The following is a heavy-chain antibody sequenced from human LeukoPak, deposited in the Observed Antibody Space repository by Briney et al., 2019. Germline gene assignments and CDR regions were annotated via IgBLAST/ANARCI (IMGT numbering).Heavy chain of an antibody. J-gene: IGHJ6*02. D-gene: IGHD3-3*01. CDR3: ANPGEIFGVVYYYGMDV. CDR2: ISGSGGST. Sequence: PGGSLRLSRAASGFTFSSYAMSWVRQAPGKGLEWVSAISGSGGSTYYADSVKGRFTISRDNSKNTLYLQMNSLRAEDTAVYYCANPGEIFGVVYYYGMDVWGQGTTVTVSS. V-gene: IGHV3-23*01. CDR1: GFTFSSYA.